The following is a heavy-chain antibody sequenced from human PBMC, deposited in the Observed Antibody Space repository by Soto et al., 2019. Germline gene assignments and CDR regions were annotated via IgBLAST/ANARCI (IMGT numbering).Heavy chain of an antibody. Sequence: GGSMRLSCAASGFTFSSHGKHRVREAPGKELEWVAVRSNDGSNKYYADSVKGRFTTSRDNSKNTLYLQMNSLRAEDTAVYYCAKEWVYDSSGWSFDYWGQGT. J-gene: IGHJ4*02. D-gene: IGHD3-22*01. CDR2: RSNDGSNK. CDR3: AKEWVYDSSGWSFDY. CDR1: GFTFSSHG. V-gene: IGHV3-30*18.